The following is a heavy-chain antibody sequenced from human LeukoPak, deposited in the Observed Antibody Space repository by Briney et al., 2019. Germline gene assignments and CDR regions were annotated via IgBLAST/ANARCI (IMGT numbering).Heavy chain of an antibody. Sequence: GGSLRLSCAASGFTFSSYSMNWVRQAPGKGLEWVSSISSSSSYIYYADSVKGRFTISRDNAKNSLYLQMNSLRAGDTAVYYCASEYCSGGSCYNDYWGQGTLVTVSS. CDR3: ASEYCSGGSCYNDY. V-gene: IGHV3-21*01. CDR2: ISSSSSYI. D-gene: IGHD2-15*01. J-gene: IGHJ4*02. CDR1: GFTFSSYS.